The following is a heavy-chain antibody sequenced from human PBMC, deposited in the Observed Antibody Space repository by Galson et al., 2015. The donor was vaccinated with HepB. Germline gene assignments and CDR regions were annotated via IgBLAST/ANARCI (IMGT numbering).Heavy chain of an antibody. V-gene: IGHV3-23*01. J-gene: IGHJ4*02. Sequence: SLRLSCAASGFAFSSYGMSWVRQAPGKGLEWVSVISGSGGSTYYADSVKGRFTISRDNSKNTLYLEMNSLRAEDTAVYYCAKTAVAGTLARIYLDCWGQGTLVIVSS. CDR1: GFAFSSYG. D-gene: IGHD6-19*01. CDR3: AKTAVAGTLARIYLDC. CDR2: ISGSGGST.